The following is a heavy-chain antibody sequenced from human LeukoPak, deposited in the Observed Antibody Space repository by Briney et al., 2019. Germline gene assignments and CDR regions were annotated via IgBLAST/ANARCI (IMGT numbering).Heavy chain of an antibody. D-gene: IGHD3-22*01. CDR1: GYTFTSYG. CDR3: ARALYYYDSSGYRQTMNWFDP. J-gene: IGHJ5*02. V-gene: IGHV1-18*01. Sequence: ASVKVSCKASGYTFTSYGISWVRQAPGQGLEWMGCISAYNGNTNYAQKLQGRVTMTTDTSTSTAYMEPRSLRSDDTAVYYCARALYYYDSSGYRQTMNWFDPWGQGTLVTVSS. CDR2: ISAYNGNT.